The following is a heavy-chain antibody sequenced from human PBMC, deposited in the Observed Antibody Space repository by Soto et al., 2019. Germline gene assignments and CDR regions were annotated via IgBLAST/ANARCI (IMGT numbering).Heavy chain of an antibody. V-gene: IGHV3-9*01. J-gene: IGHJ4*02. CDR2: ISWGSGSI. Sequence: GGSLRLSCAASGFTFDDYAMHWVRQAPGNGLEWVSGISWGSGSIDYADSVKGRFTISRDNAKNSLYLQMNSLRAEDTALYYCAKDAAYYFDYWGQGTLVTVSS. CDR3: AKDAAYYFDY. D-gene: IGHD6-25*01. CDR1: GFTFDDYA.